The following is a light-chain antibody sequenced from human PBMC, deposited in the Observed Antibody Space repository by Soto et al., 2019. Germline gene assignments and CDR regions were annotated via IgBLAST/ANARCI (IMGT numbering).Light chain of an antibody. Sequence: EIVMTQXPXTLSVSPGERATLSCRASQSVSSNLAWYQQKPGQAPRLLIYGASTRATGIPARFSGSGSRTEFTLTISSRQSEDFAVYYCQQYNNWPPFTFGPGTKVDIK. CDR1: QSVSSN. CDR2: GAS. V-gene: IGKV3-15*01. CDR3: QQYNNWPPFT. J-gene: IGKJ3*01.